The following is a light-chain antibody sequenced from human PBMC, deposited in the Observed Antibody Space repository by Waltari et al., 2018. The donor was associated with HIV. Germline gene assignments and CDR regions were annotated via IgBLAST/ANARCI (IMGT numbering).Light chain of an antibody. CDR2: GAL. CDR1: QTITNNY. V-gene: IGKV3-20*01. CDR3: QQYGDPPWT. Sequence: EIVLTQSPGTLSLSPRKRATLSCRASQTITNNYLAWYQQKPGQAPRLLISGALTRATGIPSRFSVNASGTDFTLTISRLEPEDFAVYFCQQYGDPPWTFGQGTKVEIK. J-gene: IGKJ1*01.